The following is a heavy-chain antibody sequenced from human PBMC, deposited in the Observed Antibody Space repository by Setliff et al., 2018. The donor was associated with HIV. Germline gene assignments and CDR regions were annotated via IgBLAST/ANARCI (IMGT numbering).Heavy chain of an antibody. D-gene: IGHD4-17*01. V-gene: IGHV4-34*01. Sequence: LSLTRAVYGGSFTTYYWTWIRQPPGKGLEWIGEINHSGNTNYNPSLKSRVTMSVDTSKNQISLRLNSLTAADTAVYYCARGTTLNVVPDAFDIWGQGTMVTVSS. CDR3: ARGTTLNVVPDAFDI. J-gene: IGHJ3*02. CDR1: GGSFTTYY. CDR2: INHSGNT.